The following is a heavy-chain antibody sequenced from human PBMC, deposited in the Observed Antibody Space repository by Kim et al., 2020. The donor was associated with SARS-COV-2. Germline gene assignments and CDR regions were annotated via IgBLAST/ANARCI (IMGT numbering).Heavy chain of an antibody. CDR3: ARGLYSSSWYERYIRNWFDP. Sequence: SETLSLTCAVYGGSFSGYYWSWIRQPPGKGLEWIGEINHSGSTNYNPSLKSRVTISVDTSKNQFSLKLSSVTAADTAVYYCARGLYSSSWYERYIRNWFDPWGQGTLVTVSS. V-gene: IGHV4-34*01. D-gene: IGHD6-13*01. J-gene: IGHJ5*02. CDR2: INHSGST. CDR1: GGSFSGYY.